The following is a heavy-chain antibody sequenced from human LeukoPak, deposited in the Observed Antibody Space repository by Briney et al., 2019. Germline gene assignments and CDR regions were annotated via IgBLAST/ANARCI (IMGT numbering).Heavy chain of an antibody. J-gene: IGHJ4*02. CDR1: GFAFSSYS. V-gene: IGHV3-21*01. CDR2: ISSSSSYI. D-gene: IGHD6-19*01. Sequence: GGSLRLSCAASGFAFSSYSMNWVRQAPGKGLEWVSSISSSSSYIYYADSMKGQFTISRDNAKNSLYLQMNSLRAEDTAVYYCAMNSSVAGTFIGYWGQGTPVTVSS. CDR3: AMNSSVAGTFIGY.